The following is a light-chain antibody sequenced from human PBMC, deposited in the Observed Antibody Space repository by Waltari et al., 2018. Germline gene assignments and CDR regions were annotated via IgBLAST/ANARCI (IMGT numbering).Light chain of an antibody. CDR3: QSYDSSLSGSV. V-gene: IGLV1-40*01. CDR1: SSNTGAGYD. CDR2: GNN. J-gene: IGLJ3*02. Sequence: QSVLTQPPSVSGAPGQRVTISCTGSSSNTGAGYDVHWYQQLPGTAPKLLLFGNNNRPSGVPDRFSGSKSGTAASLAITGLQADDEADYYCQSYDSSLSGSVFGGGTKLTVL.